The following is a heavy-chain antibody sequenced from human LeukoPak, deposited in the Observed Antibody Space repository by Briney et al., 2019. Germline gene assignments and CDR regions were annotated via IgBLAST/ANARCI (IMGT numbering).Heavy chain of an antibody. J-gene: IGHJ4*02. D-gene: IGHD5-18*01. CDR3: ARSSNTAMYYFDY. CDR2: IIPILGIA. V-gene: IGHV1-69*04. CDR1: GGTFSTYA. Sequence: GSSVTVSCKSSGGTFSTYAISWVRQAPGQGLEWMGRIIPILGIANYAQKFQGRVTITADKSTSTAYMELSSLRSEDTAVYYCARSSNTAMYYFDYWGQGTLVTVSS.